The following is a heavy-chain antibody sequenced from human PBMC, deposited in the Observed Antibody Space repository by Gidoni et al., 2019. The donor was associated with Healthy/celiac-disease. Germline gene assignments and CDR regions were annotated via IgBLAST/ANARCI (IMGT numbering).Heavy chain of an antibody. CDR2: ISGSGGST. V-gene: IGHV3-23*01. D-gene: IGHD6-13*01. Sequence: EVQLLVSGGVLVQPGGSLRLSCAASGFPFSSYAMGWVRPAPGKGLEWVSTISGSGGSTYYADSGKGRFTIARSNSKNTLYLKMNSMGAEDTAVYYCATAEAYSSPFDYWGQGTLVTVSS. CDR3: ATAEAYSSPFDY. CDR1: GFPFSSYA. J-gene: IGHJ4*02.